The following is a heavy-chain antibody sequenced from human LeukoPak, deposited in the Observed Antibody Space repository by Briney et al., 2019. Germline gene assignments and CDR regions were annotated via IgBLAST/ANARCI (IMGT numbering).Heavy chain of an antibody. CDR2: IDWADDK. D-gene: IGHD2-15*01. Sequence: SGPALVKPTQTLTLTCTFSGFSLSTSGMCVSWIRQPPGKALEWLALIDWADDKYYSTSLKTRLTISKDISKDQVVLTMTNMDPVDTATYYCARIVSVGSPGGPPPGGHYYYYGMDVWGKGTTVTVSS. CDR3: ARIVSVGSPGGPPPGGHYYYYGMDV. V-gene: IGHV2-70*01. CDR1: GFSLSTSGMC. J-gene: IGHJ6*04.